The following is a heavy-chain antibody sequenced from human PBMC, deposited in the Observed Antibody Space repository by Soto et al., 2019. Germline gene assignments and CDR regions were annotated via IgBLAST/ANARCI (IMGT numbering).Heavy chain of an antibody. CDR2: IGTSGDT. D-gene: IGHD3-10*01. CDR3: ARSPVLVRGIRAFDY. Sequence: GGSLRLSCAASGFTFSRYDMHWVRQDTGKGLEWVSVIGTSGDTYYPVSVKGRFTVSRENAKNSLYLQMNSLSAGDTAVYYCARSPVLVRGIRAFDYWGQGIQVTVSS. J-gene: IGHJ4*02. CDR1: GFTFSRYD. V-gene: IGHV3-13*01.